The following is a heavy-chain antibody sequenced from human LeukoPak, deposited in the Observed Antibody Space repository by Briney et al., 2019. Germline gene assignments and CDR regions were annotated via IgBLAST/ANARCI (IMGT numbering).Heavy chain of an antibody. CDR2: ISYDGTNK. V-gene: IGHV3-33*01. J-gene: IGHJ4*02. CDR3: ARGKYNNGWYYFDY. D-gene: IGHD6-13*01. Sequence: SLRLSCAASGFTFSSSGMHWVRQAPVKGLEWVAFISYDGTNKFYADSVKGRFTISSDNSKNTLYMQMNSLRAEDTAVYYCARGKYNNGWYYFDYWGQGTLGTVSS. CDR1: GFTFSSSG.